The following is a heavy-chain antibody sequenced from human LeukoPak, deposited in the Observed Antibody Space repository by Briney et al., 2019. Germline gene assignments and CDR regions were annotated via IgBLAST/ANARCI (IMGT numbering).Heavy chain of an antibody. CDR3: AKQGCPNGVCFSYYYYMDV. V-gene: IGHV3-23*01. D-gene: IGHD2-8*01. CDR1: GFTFSSYG. J-gene: IGHJ6*03. CDR2: ISPSGGST. Sequence: GGSLRLSCAASGFTFSSYGMSWVRQAPGKGLEWVSAISPSGGSTYNAASVKGRFTISRDNSKNTLYLQMHSLRAEDTAVYYCAKQGCPNGVCFSYYYYMDVWGRGTTVTVSS.